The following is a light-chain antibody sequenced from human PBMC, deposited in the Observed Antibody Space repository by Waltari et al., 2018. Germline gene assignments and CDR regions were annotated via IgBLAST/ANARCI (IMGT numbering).Light chain of an antibody. Sequence: QSLLTQSPSASGTPGQRVSISCSGSSSNIGNNHVYWYQHFPGTAPRLLIYDTDRRPSGLPGRFSASKSGTSASLAISGLRSEDEADYYCAAWDDSRSVVFGGGTRLTVL. J-gene: IGLJ2*01. CDR3: AAWDDSRSVV. V-gene: IGLV1-47*01. CDR1: SSNIGNNH. CDR2: DTD.